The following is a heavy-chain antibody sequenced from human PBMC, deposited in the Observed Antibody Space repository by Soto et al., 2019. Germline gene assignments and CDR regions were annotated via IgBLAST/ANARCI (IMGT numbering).Heavy chain of an antibody. CDR2: IYTSGST. J-gene: IGHJ6*02. V-gene: IGHV4-4*07. CDR3: ARGGGYYYGSRSYYNVHHYYYYGMDV. Sequence: QVQLQESGPGLVKPSETLSLTCTVSGGSISSYYWSWIRQPAGKGLEWIGRIYTSGSTNYNPSLKSRVTMSVDTSKNQFSLKLSSVTAADTAVYYCARGGGYYYGSRSYYNVHHYYYYGMDVWGQGTTVTVSS. D-gene: IGHD3-10*01. CDR1: GGSISSYY.